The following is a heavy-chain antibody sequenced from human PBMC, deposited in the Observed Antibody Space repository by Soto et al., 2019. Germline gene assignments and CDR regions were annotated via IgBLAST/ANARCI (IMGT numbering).Heavy chain of an antibody. D-gene: IGHD3-9*01. CDR1: GGSISSYY. Sequence: PSETLSLTCTVSGGSISSYYWSWIRQPPGKGLEWIGYIYYSGSTNYNPSLKSRVTISVDTSKNQFSLKLSSVTAADMAVYYCASAYYDWLLFQARIDYWGQGTLVTVSS. V-gene: IGHV4-59*08. CDR3: ASAYYDWLLFQARIDY. CDR2: IYYSGST. J-gene: IGHJ4*02.